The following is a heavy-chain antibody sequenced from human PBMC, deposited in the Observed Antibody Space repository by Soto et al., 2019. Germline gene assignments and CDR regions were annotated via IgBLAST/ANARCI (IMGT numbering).Heavy chain of an antibody. CDR1: GGSISSGGYY. CDR2: IYYSGST. J-gene: IGHJ5*02. CDR3: ASRKLERLFSDSFHP. V-gene: IGHV4-31*03. D-gene: IGHD3-3*01. Sequence: FLTCTVSGGSISSGGYYWSWIRQHPGKGLEWIGYIYYSGSTYYNPSLKSRVTISVDTSKNQFSLKLSSVTAADTAVDYCASRKLERLFSDSFHPSGPAPLVTLS.